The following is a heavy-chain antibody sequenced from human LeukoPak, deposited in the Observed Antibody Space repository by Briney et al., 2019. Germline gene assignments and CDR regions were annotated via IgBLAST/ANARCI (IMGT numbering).Heavy chain of an antibody. CDR2: IYYIGTT. CDR1: AGSVSSGNYY. V-gene: IGHV4-61*03. D-gene: IGHD4-23*01. CDR3: ARAYGPNSPLY. J-gene: IGHJ4*02. Sequence: SETLSLTCTVSAGSVSSGNYYWHWIRQPPGEGLEWIGFIYYIGTTNYNPSLKSRVTISVDTSKNHFSLKLTSVTAADTAVYYCARAYGPNSPLYWGQGTLVTVSS.